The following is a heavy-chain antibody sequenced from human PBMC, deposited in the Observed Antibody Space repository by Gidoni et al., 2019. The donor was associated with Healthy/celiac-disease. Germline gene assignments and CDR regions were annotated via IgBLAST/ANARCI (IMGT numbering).Heavy chain of an antibody. Sequence: EVQLLESGGGLVQPGGSLRLSCAASGFTLSSYAMSWVRQAPGKGLEWVSAISGSGCSKYYADSVKGRFTISRDNSKNTLYLQMNSLRAEDTAVYYCAKDGYYDFWSGYYTGFDYWGQGTLVTVSS. V-gene: IGHV3-23*01. CDR3: AKDGYYDFWSGYYTGFDY. CDR2: ISGSGCSK. D-gene: IGHD3-3*01. J-gene: IGHJ4*02. CDR1: GFTLSSYA.